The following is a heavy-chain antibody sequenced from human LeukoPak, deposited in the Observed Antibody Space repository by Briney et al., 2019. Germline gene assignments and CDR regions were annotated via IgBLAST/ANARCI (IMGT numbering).Heavy chain of an antibody. D-gene: IGHD1-26*01. Sequence: GGSLRLSCAASGFTFSSYTMSWVRQAPGKGLEWVSVITDSGDSTYYADSVRGRFTISRDNSKNTLYLQMNSLRAEDTAIYYCAKVVEELLRWFDPWGQGTLVTVSS. J-gene: IGHJ5*02. V-gene: IGHV3-23*01. CDR1: GFTFSSYT. CDR2: ITDSGDST. CDR3: AKVVEELLRWFDP.